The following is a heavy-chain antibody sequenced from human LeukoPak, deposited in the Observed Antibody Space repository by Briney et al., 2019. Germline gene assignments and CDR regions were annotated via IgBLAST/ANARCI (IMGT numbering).Heavy chain of an antibody. CDR1: GGSISSSNW. D-gene: IGHD2-15*01. Sequence: SETLSLTCAVSGGSISSSNWWSWVRQPPGKGLEWIGQIYHSGSTNYNPSLKSRVTISEDKSKNQFSLKLRSVTAADTAVYYCARPLSLGYCSGGSCYGRGAWFDRWGQGTLVTVSS. J-gene: IGHJ5*02. CDR3: ARPLSLGYCSGGSCYGRGAWFDR. CDR2: IYHSGST. V-gene: IGHV4-4*02.